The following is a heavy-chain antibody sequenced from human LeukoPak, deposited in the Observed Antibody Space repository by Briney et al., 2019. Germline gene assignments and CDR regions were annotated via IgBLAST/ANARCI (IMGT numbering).Heavy chain of an antibody. Sequence: GGSLRLSCAASGFTFSSYGMHWVRQAPGKGLEWVAFIRYDRSNKYYADSVKGRFTISRDNSKNTLYLQMNSLRAEDTAVYYCAKDRGPYCSSTSCYTQYFDLWGRGTLVTVSS. CDR2: IRYDRSNK. D-gene: IGHD2-2*02. CDR1: GFTFSSYG. CDR3: AKDRGPYCSSTSCYTQYFDL. J-gene: IGHJ2*01. V-gene: IGHV3-30*02.